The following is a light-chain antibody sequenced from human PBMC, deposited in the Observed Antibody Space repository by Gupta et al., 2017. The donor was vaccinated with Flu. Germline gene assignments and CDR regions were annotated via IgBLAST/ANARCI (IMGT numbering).Light chain of an antibody. CDR1: QSLSNSY. Sequence: EIVLTQSPDILSVSPGERATLSCRASQSLSNSYLAWYQHRPGQAPRLLIYSSSRRATDIPDRFSGTGSGTEFTLTLSRLEPEDVAVYYCHQYFDSPWTFGQGTRVDI. CDR2: SSS. J-gene: IGKJ1*01. CDR3: HQYFDSPWT. V-gene: IGKV3-20*01.